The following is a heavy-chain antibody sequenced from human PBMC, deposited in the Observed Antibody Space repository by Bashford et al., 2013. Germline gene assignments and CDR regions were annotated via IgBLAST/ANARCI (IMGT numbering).Heavy chain of an antibody. D-gene: IGHD4-11*01. Sequence: SETLSLTCAVYGGSFSGYYWSWIRQPPGKGLEWIGSIYYSGSTYYNPSLKSRVTISVDTSKNQFSLKLSSVTAADTAVYYCARIRYSNLDYWGQGTLVTVSS. V-gene: IGHV4-34*01. J-gene: IGHJ4*02. CDR3: ARIRYSNLDY. CDR2: IYYSGST. CDR1: GGSFSGYY.